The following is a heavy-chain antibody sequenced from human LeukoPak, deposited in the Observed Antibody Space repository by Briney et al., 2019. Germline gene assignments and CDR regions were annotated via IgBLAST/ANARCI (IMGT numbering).Heavy chain of an antibody. CDR3: AQTDTAMVVRDY. V-gene: IGHV4-34*01. D-gene: IGHD5-18*01. CDR1: GGSFSGYY. CDR2: INHGGST. J-gene: IGHJ4*02. Sequence: RSSETLSLTCAVYGGSFSGYYWSWIRQPPGKGLEWIGEINHGGSTNYNPSLKSRVTISVDTSKNQFSLKLSSVTAADTAVYYCAQTDTAMVVRDYWGQGTLVTVSS.